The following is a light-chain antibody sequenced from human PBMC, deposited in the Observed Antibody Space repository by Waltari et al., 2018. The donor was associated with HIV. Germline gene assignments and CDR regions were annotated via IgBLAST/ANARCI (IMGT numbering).Light chain of an antibody. CDR3: QQYNSYPWT. CDR2: KAS. Sequence: DIQMTQSPSTLSASVGDRVTITCRASQSISTWLAWYQQKPGKAPKVLIYKASTLESGVPSRFSGSGSGTEFTLTISSLQPDDFATYHCQQYNSYPWTFGQGTKLEI. CDR1: QSISTW. J-gene: IGKJ2*01. V-gene: IGKV1-5*03.